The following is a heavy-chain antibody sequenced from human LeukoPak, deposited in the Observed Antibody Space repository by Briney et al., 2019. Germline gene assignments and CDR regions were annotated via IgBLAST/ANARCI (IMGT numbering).Heavy chain of an antibody. V-gene: IGHV3-23*01. CDR1: GFTFSSYA. CDR2: MTGSGGST. CDR3: AKVYSSMPRGPRYWYFDL. D-gene: IGHD2/OR15-2a*01. Sequence: QPGRSLRLSCAASGFTFSSYAMTWVRQSPGRGLEWVSGMTGSGGSTYPADSVKGRFTISRDDSNNTLDLQMNSLRAEDTAVYYCAKVYSSMPRGPRYWYFDLWGRGTLVTVSS. J-gene: IGHJ2*01.